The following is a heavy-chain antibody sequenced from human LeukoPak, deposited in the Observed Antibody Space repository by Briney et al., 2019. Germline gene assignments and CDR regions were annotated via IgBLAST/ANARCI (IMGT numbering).Heavy chain of an antibody. D-gene: IGHD1-26*01. Sequence: TGGSLRLSCVASGFTFNTYALHWVRQAPGKGLEWVAIVWSDGNNKFYGDSVKGRFTISRDNSENTLHLQMNSLRAEDTAMYYCAKDQGGGNYRVYFENLGQGTLVTVSP. CDR2: VWSDGNNK. V-gene: IGHV3-33*06. CDR1: GFTFNTYA. CDR3: AKDQGGGNYRVYFEN. J-gene: IGHJ4*02.